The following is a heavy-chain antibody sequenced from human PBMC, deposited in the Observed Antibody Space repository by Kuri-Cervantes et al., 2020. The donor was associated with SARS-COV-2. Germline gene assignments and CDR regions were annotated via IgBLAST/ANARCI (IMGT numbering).Heavy chain of an antibody. CDR1: GDSISYYY. D-gene: IGHD6-19*01. V-gene: IGHV4-59*12. CDR3: ARLRARIAVAGTGYYGMDV. Sequence: SETLSLTCNVSGDSISYYYWNWIRQPPGKGLEWIGSVHYSGGTTYNPSLKSRVTISVDTSKNQFSLKLSSVTAADTAVYYCARLRARIAVAGTGYYGMDVWGQGTTVTVSS. J-gene: IGHJ6*02. CDR2: VHYSGGT.